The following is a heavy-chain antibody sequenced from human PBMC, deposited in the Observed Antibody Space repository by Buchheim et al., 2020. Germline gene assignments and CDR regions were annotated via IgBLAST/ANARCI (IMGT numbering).Heavy chain of an antibody. CDR1: GFTLSSYA. V-gene: IGHV3-23*01. D-gene: IGHD1-26*01. J-gene: IGHJ4*02. Sequence: EVQLLESGGGLVQPGGTLRLSCAASGFTLSSYAMSWVRQAPGKGLGWVSGISGSGGGAYYADSVKGRFTISRDNAKNTLYLQLNSLRAEDTAVYYCAKGKVGATLRGDFDYWGPGTL. CDR3: AKGKVGATLRGDFDY. CDR2: ISGSGGGA.